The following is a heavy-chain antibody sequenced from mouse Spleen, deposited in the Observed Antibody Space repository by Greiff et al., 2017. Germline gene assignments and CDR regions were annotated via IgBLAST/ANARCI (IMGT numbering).Heavy chain of an antibody. CDR2: IDPSDSYT. Sequence: QVQLQQPGAELVKPGASVKLSCKASGYTFTSYWMQWVKQRPGQGLEWIGEIDPSDSYTNYNQKFKGKATLTVDTSSSTAYMQLSSLTSEDSAIYYCARKMITPFAYWGQGTLVTVSA. CDR3: ARKMITPFAY. D-gene: IGHD2-4*01. V-gene: IGHV1-50*01. CDR1: GYTFTSYW. J-gene: IGHJ3*01.